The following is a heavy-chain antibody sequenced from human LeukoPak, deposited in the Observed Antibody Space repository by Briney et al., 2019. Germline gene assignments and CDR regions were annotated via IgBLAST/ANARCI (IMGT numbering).Heavy chain of an antibody. V-gene: IGHV4-34*01. CDR3: ARDARYGSGPGKNWFDP. Sequence: PSETLSLTCAVYGGSFSGYYWSWIRQPPGKGLEWIGEINHSGSTNYNPSLKSRVTISVDTSKNQFSLKLSSVTAADTAVYYCARDARYGSGPGKNWFDPWGQGTLVTVSS. J-gene: IGHJ5*02. CDR2: INHSGST. CDR1: GGSFSGYY. D-gene: IGHD3-10*01.